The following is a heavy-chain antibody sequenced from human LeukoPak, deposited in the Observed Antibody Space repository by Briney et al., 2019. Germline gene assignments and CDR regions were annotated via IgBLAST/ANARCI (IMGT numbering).Heavy chain of an antibody. CDR2: ISGSGGST. D-gene: IGHD1-26*01. V-gene: IGHV3-23*01. CDR1: GFTFSDYC. J-gene: IGHJ4*02. Sequence: GGSLRLSCAASGFTFSDYCMSWIRQAPGKGLEWVSAISGSGGSTYYADSVKGRFTISRDNSKNTLYLQMNSLRAEDTAVYYCAKDSGSYNDYWGQGTLVTVSS. CDR3: AKDSGSYNDY.